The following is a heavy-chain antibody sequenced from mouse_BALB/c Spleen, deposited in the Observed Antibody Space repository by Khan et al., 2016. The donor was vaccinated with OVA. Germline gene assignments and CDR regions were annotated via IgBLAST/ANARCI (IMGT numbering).Heavy chain of an antibody. CDR2: IYPGSGSI. J-gene: IGHJ3*01. CDR1: GYSFTDYI. CDR3: ARRDYCSSYPGFAY. Sequence: VQLQESGPELVMPGASVKMSCKASGYSFTDYIITWVKQRTGQGLQWIGEIYPGSGSIYSNEKFKGKATLTADKSSNTAYMQLSSLTSEDSAVYCWARRDYCSSYPGFAYWGQGTLVTVSA. D-gene: IGHD1-1*01. V-gene: IGHV1-77*01.